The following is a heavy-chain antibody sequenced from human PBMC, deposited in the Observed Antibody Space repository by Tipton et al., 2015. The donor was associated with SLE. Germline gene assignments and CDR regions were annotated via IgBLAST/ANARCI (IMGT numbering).Heavy chain of an antibody. CDR1: GGSISSSNW. J-gene: IGHJ4*02. CDR3: ARESRSSSWYYFDY. V-gene: IGHV4-4*02. Sequence: TLSLTCAVSGGSISSSNWWSWVRQPPGKGLEWIGEIYHSGSTNYNPSLKSRVTISVDKSKNQFSLKLSSVTAADTAVYYCARESRSSSWYYFDYWGQGTLVTVSS. D-gene: IGHD6-13*01. CDR2: IYHSGST.